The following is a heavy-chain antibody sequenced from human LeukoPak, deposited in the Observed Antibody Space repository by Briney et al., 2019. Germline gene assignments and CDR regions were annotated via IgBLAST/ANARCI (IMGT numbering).Heavy chain of an antibody. CDR2: IIPIFGTA. V-gene: IGHV1-69*13. Sequence: SVKVSCKASGGTFSSYAISWVRQAPGQGLEWMGGIIPIFGTANYAQKFQGRVTITADESTSTAYMELSSLRSEDTAVYYCAGVESGATVTSYYYYMDVWGKGTTVTVSS. D-gene: IGHD4-17*01. J-gene: IGHJ6*03. CDR1: GGTFSSYA. CDR3: AGVESGATVTSYYYYMDV.